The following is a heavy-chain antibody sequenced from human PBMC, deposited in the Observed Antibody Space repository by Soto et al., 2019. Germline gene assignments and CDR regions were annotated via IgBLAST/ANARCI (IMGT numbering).Heavy chain of an antibody. CDR3: VKSGYSNGPTLFLQH. CDR1: GGSFGNLA. V-gene: IGHV3-30*16. J-gene: IGHJ1*01. D-gene: IGHD6-19*01. CDR2: ISYDGSNK. Sequence: QVQLVQSEAEVKKPGSSVKVSCKASGGSFGNLAISWVRQAPGQGLEWVAVISYDGSNKYYSESVKGRFTISRDNSKNTLYLQMNSLRAEDTAVYYCVKSGYSNGPTLFLQHWGQGTLVTVSS.